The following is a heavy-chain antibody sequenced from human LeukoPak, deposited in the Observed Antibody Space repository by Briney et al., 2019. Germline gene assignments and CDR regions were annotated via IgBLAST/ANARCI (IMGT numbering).Heavy chain of an antibody. V-gene: IGHV1-69*01. CDR2: IIPIFGTA. D-gene: IGHD2-15*01. Sequence: ASVKVSCKASGGAFSSYAISWVRQAPGQGLEWMGGIIPIFGTANYAQKFQGRVTITADESTSTAYMELSSLRSDDTAVYYCARSPDSSGPIDYWGQGTLVTVSS. J-gene: IGHJ4*02. CDR3: ARSPDSSGPIDY. CDR1: GGAFSSYA.